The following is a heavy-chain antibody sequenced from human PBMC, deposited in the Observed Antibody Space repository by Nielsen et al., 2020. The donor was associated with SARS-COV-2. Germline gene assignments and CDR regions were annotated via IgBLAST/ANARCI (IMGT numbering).Heavy chain of an antibody. Sequence: GESLKISCAASGFTFSSYWMHWVRQAPGKGLVWVSRINSDGSSTSYADSVKGRFTISRDNAKNTLYLQMNSLRAEDTAVYYCAKNKGRLPAAVDYWGQGTLVTVSS. CDR1: GFTFSSYW. CDR3: AKNKGRLPAAVDY. CDR2: INSDGSST. J-gene: IGHJ4*02. D-gene: IGHD2-2*01. V-gene: IGHV3-74*01.